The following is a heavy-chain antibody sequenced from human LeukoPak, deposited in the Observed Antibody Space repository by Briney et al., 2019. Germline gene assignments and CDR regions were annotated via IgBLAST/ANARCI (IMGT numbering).Heavy chain of an antibody. CDR3: ARGVWFGDVIWFDP. CDR1: GGSFSGYY. J-gene: IGHJ5*02. D-gene: IGHD3-10*01. CDR2: IYDSENT. Sequence: PSETLSLTCAVYGGSFSGYYWSWIRQPPGKGLEWIAYIYDSENTNYNPPLKSRVTISVDTSKNQFSLKLSSVTAADTAVYYCARGVWFGDVIWFDPWGQGTLVSVSS. V-gene: IGHV4-59*01.